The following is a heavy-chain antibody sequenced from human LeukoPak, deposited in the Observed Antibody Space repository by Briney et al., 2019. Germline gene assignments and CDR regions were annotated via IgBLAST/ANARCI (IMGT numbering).Heavy chain of an antibody. Sequence: ASVKVSCKASGGTFSSYAISWVRQAPGQGLEWMGRIIPILGIANYAQKFQGRVTITADKSTSTAYMELSSLRSEDTAVYYCASGRVVVAAYYFDYWGQGTLVTVSS. V-gene: IGHV1-69*04. D-gene: IGHD2-15*01. CDR2: IIPILGIA. J-gene: IGHJ4*02. CDR3: ASGRVVVAAYYFDY. CDR1: GGTFSSYA.